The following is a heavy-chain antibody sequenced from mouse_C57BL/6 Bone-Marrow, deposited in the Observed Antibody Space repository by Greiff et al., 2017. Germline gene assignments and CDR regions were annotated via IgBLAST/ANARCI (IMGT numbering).Heavy chain of an antibody. J-gene: IGHJ4*01. CDR1: GYTFTSYG. Sequence: QVQLKQSGAELARPGASVKLSCKASGYTFTSYGLSWVKQRTGQGLEWIGELYPRSGNTYYNEKFKGKATLTADKSSSTAYMELRSLTSEDSAVYFCASGPANWDVDYAMDYWGQGTSVTVSS. CDR3: ASGPANWDVDYAMDY. V-gene: IGHV1-81*01. CDR2: LYPRSGNT. D-gene: IGHD4-1*01.